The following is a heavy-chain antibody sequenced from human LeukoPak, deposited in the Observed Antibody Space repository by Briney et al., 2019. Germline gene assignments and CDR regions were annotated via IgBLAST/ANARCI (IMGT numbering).Heavy chain of an antibody. V-gene: IGHV3-49*03. J-gene: IGHJ6*02. Sequence: GGSLRLSCTASGFTFGDYAMSWFRQAPGKGLEWVGSIRSKAYGGTTEYAASVKGRFTISRDDSKSIAYLQMNSLKTEDTAVYYCTRERLFSDYYYYYGMDVWGQGTTVTVSS. CDR1: GFTFGDYA. D-gene: IGHD3-3*01. CDR2: IRSKAYGGTT. CDR3: TRERLFSDYYYYYGMDV.